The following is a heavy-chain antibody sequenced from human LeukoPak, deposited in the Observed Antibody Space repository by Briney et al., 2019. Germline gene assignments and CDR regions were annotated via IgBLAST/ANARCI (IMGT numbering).Heavy chain of an antibody. D-gene: IGHD6-19*01. Sequence: GGSLRLSCETSGFSLSDFPINWVRQAPRKGLEWVSTINTGDGSTLYAVSVRGRFSLSRDNPKNTLYLHKKSLRAADAALYYCARSRTGWAKQFLDSWGQGTLVTVSS. J-gene: IGHJ4*02. V-gene: IGHV3-23*01. CDR2: INTGDGST. CDR1: GFSLSDFP. CDR3: ARSRTGWAKQFLDS.